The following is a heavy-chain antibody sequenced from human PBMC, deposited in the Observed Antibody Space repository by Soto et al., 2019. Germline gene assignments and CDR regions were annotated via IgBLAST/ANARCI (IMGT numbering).Heavy chain of an antibody. Sequence: GGSLRLSCAASGFSFSDYYMSWIRQAPGKGLEWVSYIRSSDNTRYYADSVKGRFTISRDSAKNSLYLQMNSLRAEDTAVYYCARGNALYDYWGQGTLVTVSS. CDR3: ARGNALYDY. V-gene: IGHV3-11*01. CDR2: IRSSDNTR. CDR1: GFSFSDYY. D-gene: IGHD2-2*01. J-gene: IGHJ4*02.